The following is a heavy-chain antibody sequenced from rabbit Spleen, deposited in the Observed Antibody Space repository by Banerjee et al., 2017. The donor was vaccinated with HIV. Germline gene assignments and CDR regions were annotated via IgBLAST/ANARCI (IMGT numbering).Heavy chain of an antibody. D-gene: IGHD2-1*01. CDR1: GVSFSISSY. V-gene: IGHV1S40*01. J-gene: IGHJ4*01. CDR2: ITTGGGIT. Sequence: QSLEESGGDLVKPGASLTLTCTASGVSFSISSYMCWVRQAPGKGLEWIACITTGGGITYYASWAKGRFTISKTSTTVTLQMTSLTAADTATYFCVREGGAAYGDFMLWGPGTLVTV. CDR3: VREGGAAYGDFML.